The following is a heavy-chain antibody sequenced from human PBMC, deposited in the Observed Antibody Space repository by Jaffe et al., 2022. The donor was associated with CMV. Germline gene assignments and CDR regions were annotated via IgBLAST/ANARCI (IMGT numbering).Heavy chain of an antibody. CDR1: GGSISSYY. CDR2: IYYSGST. CDR3: ASIYGDYRKGDY. Sequence: QVQLQESGPGLVKPSETLSLTCTVSGGSISSYYWSWIRQPPGKGLEWIGYIYYSGSTNYNPSLKSRVTISVDTSKNQFSLKLSSVTAADTAVYYCASIYGDYRKGDYWGQGTLVTVSS. D-gene: IGHD4-17*01. V-gene: IGHV4-59*01. J-gene: IGHJ4*02.